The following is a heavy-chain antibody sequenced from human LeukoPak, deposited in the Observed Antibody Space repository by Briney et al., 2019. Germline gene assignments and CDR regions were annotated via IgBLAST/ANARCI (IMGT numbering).Heavy chain of an antibody. CDR1: GYTFTGYY. J-gene: IGHJ4*02. Sequence: GASVKVSCKASGYTFTGYYIHWVRQAPGQGLEWMGWINPNSGGTNYAQKFQGRVTMTRDTSISTAYMELSRLRSDDTAVYYCARDAGGSYSDPSFDYWGQGTLVTVSS. CDR2: INPNSGGT. CDR3: ARDAGGSYSDPSFDY. D-gene: IGHD1-26*01. V-gene: IGHV1-2*02.